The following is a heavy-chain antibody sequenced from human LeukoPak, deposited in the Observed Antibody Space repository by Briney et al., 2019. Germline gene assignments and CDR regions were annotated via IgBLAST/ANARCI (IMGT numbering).Heavy chain of an antibody. Sequence: SQTLSLTCTVSGGSISSGDYYWSWIRQPPGKGLEWIGYIYYSGSTYYNPSLKSRVTISVDTSKNQFSLKLSSVTAADTAVYYCARQKFRYDFWSGYADYWGQGTLVTVSS. CDR2: IYYSGST. CDR1: GGSISSGDYY. CDR3: ARQKFRYDFWSGYADY. D-gene: IGHD3-3*01. V-gene: IGHV4-30-4*01. J-gene: IGHJ4*02.